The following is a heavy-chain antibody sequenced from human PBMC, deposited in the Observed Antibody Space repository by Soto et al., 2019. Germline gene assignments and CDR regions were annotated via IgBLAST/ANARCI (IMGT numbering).Heavy chain of an antibody. V-gene: IGHV4-59*01. CDR2: IYYSGNT. Sequence: SETLSLTCTVSGGSINSYYWSWIRQPPGKGLEWIGYIYYSGNTNYNPSLKSRVTISIDTSKNQFSLKLSSVTAADTAVYYCATYYDILTGYYTLDYWGQGTLVTVS. D-gene: IGHD3-9*01. CDR3: ATYYDILTGYYTLDY. J-gene: IGHJ4*02. CDR1: GGSINSYY.